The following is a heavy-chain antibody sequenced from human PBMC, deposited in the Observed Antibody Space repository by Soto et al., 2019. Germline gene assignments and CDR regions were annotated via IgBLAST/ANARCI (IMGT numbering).Heavy chain of an antibody. J-gene: IGHJ5*02. CDR1: GYTFADYY. V-gene: IGHV1-2*02. CDR3: AKTSPYCGTTNCYVFDP. CDR2: INPNSGGT. D-gene: IGHD2-2*01. Sequence: ASVKVSCKASGYTFADYYTHWVRQAPGQGLEWMGWINPNSGGTNYEQEFQGRVTITRDTSSSTAYMTLSRLRSDDTAIYYCAKTSPYCGTTNCYVFDPWGQGTLVTVSS.